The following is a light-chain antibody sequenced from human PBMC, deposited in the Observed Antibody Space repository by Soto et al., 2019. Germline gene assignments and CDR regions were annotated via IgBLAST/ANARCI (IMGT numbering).Light chain of an antibody. CDR3: QQYNPYSPWT. Sequence: DIQMTQSPSTLSASVGDRVTIACRASQSISSLLAWYQQKPGKAPKLLISKASSLQNGVPSRFSGSGSGTDFTLTISSLQPDDFATYYCQQYNPYSPWTFGQGTKVDIK. CDR1: QSISSL. J-gene: IGKJ1*01. V-gene: IGKV1-5*03. CDR2: KAS.